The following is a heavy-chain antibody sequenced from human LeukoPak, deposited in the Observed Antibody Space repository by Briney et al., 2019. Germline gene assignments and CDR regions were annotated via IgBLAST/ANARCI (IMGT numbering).Heavy chain of an antibody. CDR3: ARARNYYDSSGFYYEGDAFDI. CDR2: ISYSGST. D-gene: IGHD3-22*01. CDR1: GGSISSYY. V-gene: IGHV4-59*01. Sequence: SETLSLTCTVSGGSISSYYWSWIRQPPGKGLEWIGYISYSGSTTYNPSLKSRVTISVDTSKNQFSLKLSSVTAADTAVYYCARARNYYDSSGFYYEGDAFDIWGQGTMVTVSS. J-gene: IGHJ3*02.